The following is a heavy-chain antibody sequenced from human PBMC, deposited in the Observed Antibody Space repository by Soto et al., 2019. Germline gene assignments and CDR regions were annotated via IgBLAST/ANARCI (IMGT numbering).Heavy chain of an antibody. Sequence: EVQLVESGGGLVQPGGSLRLSCAASGFTFSSYWMHWVRQAPGKGLVWVSRINSGGSTTSYADSVKGRLTISRDNAKNTLYLQMNSLRAEDTAVYYCAGDSSGYSYDAFDIWGQGTMVTDSS. V-gene: IGHV3-74*01. D-gene: IGHD3-22*01. CDR2: INSGGSTT. J-gene: IGHJ3*02. CDR3: AGDSSGYSYDAFDI. CDR1: GFTFSSYW.